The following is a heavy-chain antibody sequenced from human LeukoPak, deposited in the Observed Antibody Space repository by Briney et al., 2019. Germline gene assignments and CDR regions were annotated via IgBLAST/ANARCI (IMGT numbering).Heavy chain of an antibody. CDR3: ARNNGMDV. J-gene: IGHJ6*02. CDR1: GFTFSTFN. Sequence: KSGGSLRLSCAASGFTFSTFNMNWVHQAPGKGLEWVSSISSSSIYIYYADSVKGRFTISKDNAKNSLYLQMNSLRAEDTALYHCARNNGMDVWGQGTTVIVSS. CDR2: ISSSSIYI. V-gene: IGHV3-21*04.